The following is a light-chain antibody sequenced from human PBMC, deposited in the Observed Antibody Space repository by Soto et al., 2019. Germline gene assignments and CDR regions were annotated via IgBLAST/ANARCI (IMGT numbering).Light chain of an antibody. CDR3: GTWDSSLSAAHYV. CDR2: ENN. V-gene: IGLV1-51*02. CDR1: SSNIGNNY. J-gene: IGLJ1*01. Sequence: QSALTQPPSVSAAPGQEVTNSCSGSSSNIGNNYVSWYQQLPGTAPKLLIYENNKRPSGIPDRFSGSKSGTSATLGITGLQTGDEADYYCGTWDSSLSAAHYVFGTGTKVTVL.